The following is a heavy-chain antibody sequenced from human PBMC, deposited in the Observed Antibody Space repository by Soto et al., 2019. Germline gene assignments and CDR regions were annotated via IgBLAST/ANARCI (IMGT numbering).Heavy chain of an antibody. CDR1: GYSFTSLD. Sequence: ASVKVSCKASGYSFTSLDINWVRQTTGQGLEWMGWMQPSSGRTGYAQKFQGRVTMTRDTSINTAYMELSSLTSDDAAFYYCARGVTAGVDYWGQGTLVTVSS. CDR2: MQPSSGRT. D-gene: IGHD1-26*01. V-gene: IGHV1-8*01. CDR3: ARGVTAGVDY. J-gene: IGHJ4*02.